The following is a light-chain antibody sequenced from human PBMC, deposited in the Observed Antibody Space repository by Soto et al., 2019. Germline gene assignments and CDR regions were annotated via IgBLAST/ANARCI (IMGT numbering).Light chain of an antibody. CDR2: GAS. CDR3: HYRNVRPPIT. CDR1: QSVSSSY. V-gene: IGKV3D-20*02. J-gene: IGKJ5*01. Sequence: EIVLTQSPGTLSLSPGERATLSCRASQSVSSSYLAWYQQKPGQPPRLLIYGASSRATGIPDRFSGGGSGTDYTLTIRSLEPEDFATYYCHYRNVRPPITFGPGTRLEIK.